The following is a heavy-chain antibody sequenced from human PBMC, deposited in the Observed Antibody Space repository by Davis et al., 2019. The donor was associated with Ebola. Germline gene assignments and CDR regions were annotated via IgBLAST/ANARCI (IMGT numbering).Heavy chain of an antibody. CDR1: GFTFTGYY. CDR2: INPNSGGA. D-gene: IGHD2-15*01. J-gene: IGHJ4*02. CDR3: ARPYCSGGSCYSYFDY. Sequence: ASVKVYCKASGFTFTGYYLYWLRQAPGQGPEWMGWINPNSGGATYAQKFQGRVTMTRDTSISTAYMELSRLRSDDTAVYYCARPYCSGGSCYSYFDYWGQGTLVTVSS. V-gene: IGHV1-2*02.